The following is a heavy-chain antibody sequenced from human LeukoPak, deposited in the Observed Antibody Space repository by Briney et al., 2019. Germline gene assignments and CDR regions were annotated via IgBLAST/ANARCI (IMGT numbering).Heavy chain of an antibody. CDR2: IYPDGNT. Sequence: GGSLRLSCAASGFTFSTYAISWVRQAPGKGLDWVSLIYPDGNTYYADSVKGRFNISRDNSKNTVFLQMSSLRAEDTAVYYCARAVFGYSSSWYFDAWGQGTLVTVSA. D-gene: IGHD6-13*01. J-gene: IGHJ4*02. CDR1: GFTFSTYA. V-gene: IGHV3-53*01. CDR3: ARAVFGYSSSWYFDA.